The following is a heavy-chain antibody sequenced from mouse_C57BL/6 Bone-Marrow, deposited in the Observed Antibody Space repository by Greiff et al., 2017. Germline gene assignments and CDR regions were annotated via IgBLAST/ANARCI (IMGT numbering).Heavy chain of an antibody. V-gene: IGHV1-69*01. J-gene: IGHJ3*01. D-gene: IGHD1-1*01. Sequence: QVQLQQPGAELVMPGASVKLSCKASGYTFTSYWMHWVKQRPGQGLEWIGEIDPSDSYTNYNQKFKGKSTLTVDKSSSTAYMQLSSLTSEDSAVYYCAREGPYYYGPWFAYWGQGTLVTVSA. CDR1: GYTFTSYW. CDR3: AREGPYYYGPWFAY. CDR2: IDPSDSYT.